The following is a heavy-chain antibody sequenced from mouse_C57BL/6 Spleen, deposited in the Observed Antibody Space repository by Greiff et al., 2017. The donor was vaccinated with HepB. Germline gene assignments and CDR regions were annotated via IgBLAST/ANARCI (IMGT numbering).Heavy chain of an antibody. V-gene: IGHV1-61*01. J-gene: IGHJ2*01. D-gene: IGHD2-4*01. Sequence: VQLQQPGAELVRPGSSVKLSCKASGYTFTSYWMDWVKQRPGQGLEWIGNIYPSDSETHYNQKFKDKATLTVDKSSSTAYMQLSSLTSEDSAVYYCARDDFPYFDCWGQGTTLTVSS. CDR3: ARDDFPYFDC. CDR2: IYPSDSET. CDR1: GYTFTSYW.